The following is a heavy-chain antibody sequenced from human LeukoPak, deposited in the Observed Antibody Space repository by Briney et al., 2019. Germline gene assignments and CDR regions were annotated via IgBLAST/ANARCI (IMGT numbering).Heavy chain of an antibody. V-gene: IGHV4-59*01. CDR1: GGSISSYH. J-gene: IGHJ3*02. CDR3: ARADTAINAFDI. Sequence: SETLSLTCTVSGGSISSYHWSWIRQPPGKGLEWIGYIYYSGSTNYNPSLKSRVTISVDTSKNQFSLKLSSVTAADTAVYYCARADTAINAFDIWGQGTMVTVSS. D-gene: IGHD5-18*01. CDR2: IYYSGST.